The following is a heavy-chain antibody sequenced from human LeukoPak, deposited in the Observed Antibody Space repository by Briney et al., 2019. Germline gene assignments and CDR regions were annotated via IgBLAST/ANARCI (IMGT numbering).Heavy chain of an antibody. CDR2: IYSGGST. CDR3: ARGRVVVGATTLLDY. J-gene: IGHJ4*02. Sequence: GGSLRLSCAASGFTVSSNYMSWVRQAPGKGLEWVSVIYSGGSTYYADSVKGRFTISRDNSKNTLYLQMNSLRAEDTAVYYCARGRVVVGATTLLDYWGQGTLVTVSS. CDR1: GFTVSSNY. D-gene: IGHD1-26*01. V-gene: IGHV3-66*01.